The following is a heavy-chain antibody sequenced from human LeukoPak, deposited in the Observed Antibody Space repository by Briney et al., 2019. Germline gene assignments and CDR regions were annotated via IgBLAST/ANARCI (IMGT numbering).Heavy chain of an antibody. Sequence: KPSETLSLTCTVSGGSTSSSSYYWGWIRQPPGKGLEWIGNIYYTGRTYYNPSLKSRVTISVDTSKNQFSLKLSSVTAADTAVYYCARVFRPRTVSGYLYYFDYWGQGTLVTVSS. CDR1: GGSTSSSSYY. V-gene: IGHV4-39*01. CDR3: ARVFRPRTVSGYLYYFDY. D-gene: IGHD3-22*01. CDR2: IYYTGRT. J-gene: IGHJ4*02.